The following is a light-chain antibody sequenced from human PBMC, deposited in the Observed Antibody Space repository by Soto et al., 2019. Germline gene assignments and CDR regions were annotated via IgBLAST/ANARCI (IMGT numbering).Light chain of an antibody. CDR3: QQYYSTPRT. Sequence: DIVMTQSPDSLAVYLGETATINCKSSQSVLYSSINKNYLAWYQQKPGQPPKLLIYWASTRESGVPVRFSGMGSGIYFTRTNSILQAEDVAVYYYQQYYSTPRTFGQGTKVEIK. CDR2: WAS. CDR1: QSVLYSSINKNY. V-gene: IGKV4-1*01. J-gene: IGKJ1*01.